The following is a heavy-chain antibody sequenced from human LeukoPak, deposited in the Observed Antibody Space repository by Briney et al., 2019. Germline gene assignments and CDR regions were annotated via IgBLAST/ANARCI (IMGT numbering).Heavy chain of an antibody. CDR1: GGSFSGYY. CDR3: ARGVRYYGSGSYCSTPLFDY. Sequence: SETLSLTCAVYGGSFSGYYWSWIRQPPGKGLEWIGEINHSGSTNYNPSLKSRVTISVDTSKNQFSLKLSSVTAADTAVYYCARGVRYYGSGSYCSTPLFDYWGQGTLVTVSS. D-gene: IGHD3-10*01. V-gene: IGHV4-34*01. CDR2: INHSGST. J-gene: IGHJ4*02.